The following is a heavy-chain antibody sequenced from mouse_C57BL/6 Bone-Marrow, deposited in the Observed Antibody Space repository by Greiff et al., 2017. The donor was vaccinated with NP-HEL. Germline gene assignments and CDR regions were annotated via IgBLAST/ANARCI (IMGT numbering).Heavy chain of an antibody. CDR1: GYSITSGYY. V-gene: IGHV3-6*01. D-gene: IGHD2-3*01. CDR3: AREGTGWYYFDY. CDR2: ISYDGSN. J-gene: IGHJ2*01. Sequence: EVKLQESGPGLVKPSQSLSLTCSVTGYSITSGYYWNWIRQFPGNKLEWMGYISYDGSNNYNPSLKNRISITRDTSKNQFFLKLNSVTTEDTATYYCAREGTGWYYFDYWGQGTTLTVSS.